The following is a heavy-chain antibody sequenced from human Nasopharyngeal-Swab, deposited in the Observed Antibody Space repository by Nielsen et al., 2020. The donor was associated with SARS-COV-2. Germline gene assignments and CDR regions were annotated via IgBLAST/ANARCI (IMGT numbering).Heavy chain of an antibody. V-gene: IGHV4-34*01. CDR1: GGSFSGYY. D-gene: IGHD3-10*01. J-gene: IGHJ2*01. Sequence: SQTLSLPCAVYGGSFSGYYWSWIRQPPGKGLEWIGEINHSGSTNYNPSLKSRVTISVDTSKNQFSLKLSSVTAADTAVYYCARVAECYYGSGSHYWYFDLWGRGTLVTVSS. CDR3: ARVAECYYGSGSHYWYFDL. CDR2: INHSGST.